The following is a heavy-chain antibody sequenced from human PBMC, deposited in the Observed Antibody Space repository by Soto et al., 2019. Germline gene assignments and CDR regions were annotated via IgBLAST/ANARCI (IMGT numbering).Heavy chain of an antibody. J-gene: IGHJ1*01. CDR2: ISDDSSYI. V-gene: IGHV3-21*06. Sequence: GGSLRLSCAASGFMFSAYTMNWVRQAPGKGLEWLSSISDDSSYIDFADSLRGRFTVSRDNARNSLYLQIDSLGVEDTAVYYCATPYYFNHWGPGTLVTVSS. D-gene: IGHD3-16*01. CDR3: ATPYYFNH. CDR1: GFMFSAYT.